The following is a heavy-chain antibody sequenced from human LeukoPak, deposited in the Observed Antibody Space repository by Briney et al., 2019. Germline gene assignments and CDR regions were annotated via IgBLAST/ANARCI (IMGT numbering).Heavy chain of an antibody. V-gene: IGHV3-30*18. CDR2: ISYDGSNK. D-gene: IGHD3-22*01. CDR1: GFTFSSYG. CDR3: ANDAPNYYDSSGYSYYFDY. J-gene: IGHJ4*02. Sequence: GGSLRLSCAASGFTFSSYGMHWVRQALGKGLEWVAVISYDGSNKYYADSVKGRFTISRDNSKNTLYLQMNSLRAEDTAVYYCANDAPNYYDSSGYSYYFDYWGQGTLVTVSS.